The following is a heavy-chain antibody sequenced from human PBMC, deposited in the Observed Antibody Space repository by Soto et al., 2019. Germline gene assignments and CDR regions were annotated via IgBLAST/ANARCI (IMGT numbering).Heavy chain of an antibody. V-gene: IGHV3-23*01. J-gene: IGHJ4*02. Sequence: VGSLRLSCVASGFIFSDYGMSWVRQAPGKGLEWVSIITGAGDITSYADSVRGRFTISRDNSRNTLYLQLNSLRAEDTAVYYCGRHSVSAPCTYCGQRTLVTVSS. D-gene: IGHD6-13*01. CDR3: GRHSVSAPCTY. CDR2: ITGAGDIT. CDR1: GFIFSDYG.